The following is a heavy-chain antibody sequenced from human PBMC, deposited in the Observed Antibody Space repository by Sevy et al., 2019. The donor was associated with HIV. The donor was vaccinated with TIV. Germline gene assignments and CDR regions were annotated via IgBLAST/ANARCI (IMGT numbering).Heavy chain of an antibody. CDR2: MSYNGNKK. CDR3: ASEGGLFEGDIVCYGMDV. Sequence: GGSLRLSCAASGFTFNRSPMHWVRQAPGKGPEWVAVMSYNGNKKYNGDSVKGRFTISRDYSKTTLYLQMNSLRPEDTEVYDCASEGGLFEGDIVCYGMDVWGQGATVTVSS. CDR1: GFTFNRSP. D-gene: IGHD3-16*01. J-gene: IGHJ6*02. V-gene: IGHV3-30*04.